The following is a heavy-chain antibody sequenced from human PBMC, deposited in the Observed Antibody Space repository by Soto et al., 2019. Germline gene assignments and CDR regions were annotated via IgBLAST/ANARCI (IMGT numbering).Heavy chain of an antibody. CDR2: IINDGSST. D-gene: IGHD3-10*01. CDR1: GFTLSNYW. Sequence: EVQLVESGGGLVQPGGSLRLSCAASGFTLSNYWMHWVRQAPGKGLVWLSRIINDGSSTDYADSVKGRFTISRDNAKNTLHLQMNSLRVEDTAVYYCARDYFGSGNHWGQGTLVTVSS. CDR3: ARDYFGSGNH. V-gene: IGHV3-74*01. J-gene: IGHJ5*02.